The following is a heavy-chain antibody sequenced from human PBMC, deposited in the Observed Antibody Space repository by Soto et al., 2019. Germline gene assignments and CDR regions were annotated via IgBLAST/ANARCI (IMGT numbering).Heavy chain of an antibody. CDR2: IYPGDSDT. D-gene: IGHD1-26*01. Sequence: PGESLKISCKGSGYTFSSHWIGWVRQRPGKGLEWMGIIYPGDSDTRYSPSFQGQVTISADKSISTAYLQWISLKASDTAMYYCVSTPYSGSYYYYYGMDVWGQGTTVTVS. CDR1: GYTFSSHW. J-gene: IGHJ6*02. CDR3: VSTPYSGSYYYYYGMDV. V-gene: IGHV5-51*01.